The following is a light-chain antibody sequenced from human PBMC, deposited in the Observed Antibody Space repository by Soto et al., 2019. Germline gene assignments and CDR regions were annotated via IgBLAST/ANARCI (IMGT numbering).Light chain of an antibody. CDR2: EVS. CDR3: SSYAGSNNFVV. V-gene: IGLV2-8*01. CDR1: SSDVGGYNY. J-gene: IGLJ2*01. Sequence: QSALTQPPSASGSPGQSVTISCTGTSSDVGGYNYVSWYQQHPGKGPKLMIYEVSKRPSGVPDRFSGSTSGNTASLTVSGLQAEDEADYYCSSYAGSNNFVVFGGGTKVTVL.